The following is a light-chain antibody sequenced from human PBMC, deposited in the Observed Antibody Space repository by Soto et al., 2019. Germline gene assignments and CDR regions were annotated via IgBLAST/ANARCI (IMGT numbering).Light chain of an antibody. J-gene: IGKJ1*01. CDR3: QQSYSTPRT. Sequence: DIQMTQSPSSLSASVGDRVTITCRASKSISSYLNWYQQKPGKAPKLLIYAASSLQIGVPSRFSGSGSGTDFTLTISSLQPEDVATYYCQQSYSTPRTFGQGTKVEIK. V-gene: IGKV1-39*01. CDR2: AAS. CDR1: KSISSY.